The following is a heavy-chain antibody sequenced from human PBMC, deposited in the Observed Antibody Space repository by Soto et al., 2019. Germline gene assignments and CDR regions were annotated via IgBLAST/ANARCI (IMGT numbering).Heavy chain of an antibody. D-gene: IGHD5-12*01. Sequence: SETLSLTCTVSGGSISSSSYYWGWIRQPPGKGLEWIGSIYYSGSTYYNPSLKSRVTISVDTSKNQFSLKLSSVTAADTAVYYCARHGMSGYAGVPDYWGQGTLVTVSS. V-gene: IGHV4-39*01. J-gene: IGHJ4*02. CDR1: GGSISSSSYY. CDR3: ARHGMSGYAGVPDY. CDR2: IYYSGST.